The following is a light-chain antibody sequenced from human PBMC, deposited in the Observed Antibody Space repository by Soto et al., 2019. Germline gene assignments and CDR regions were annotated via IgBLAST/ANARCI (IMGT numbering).Light chain of an antibody. J-gene: IGKJ5*01. V-gene: IGKV3-20*01. CDR2: GTS. CDR3: QQYGTSEII. Sequence: EIASTQSPGTLSLSPGERATLSCRASQTLSNSFIAWYQHKPGQAPRLLVYGTSTRATGIPGRYSGSGSGTDFTLTSSRLEPEDFAVFFCQQYGTSEIIFGQGTRLEIK. CDR1: QTLSNSF.